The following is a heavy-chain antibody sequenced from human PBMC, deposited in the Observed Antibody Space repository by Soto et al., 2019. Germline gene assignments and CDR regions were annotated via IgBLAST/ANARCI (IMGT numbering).Heavy chain of an antibody. CDR3: ARGGTTVTQTLGV. J-gene: IGHJ4*02. V-gene: IGHV3-11*05. Sequence: VQLVESGGGLVQPGGSLRLSCAASGFTFSDYYMNWIRQAPGKGLGWVSYISSSSSYTNYADSVKGRFSISRDNAKNSLYLQMNSLRPEDTAVYYCARGGTTVTQTLGVWGQGTLVTVSS. CDR1: GFTFSDYY. D-gene: IGHD4-17*01. CDR2: ISSSSSYT.